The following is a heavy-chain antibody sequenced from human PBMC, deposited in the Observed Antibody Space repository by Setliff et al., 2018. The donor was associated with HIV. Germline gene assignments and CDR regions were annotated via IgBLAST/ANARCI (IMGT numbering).Heavy chain of an antibody. CDR3: VRGPSYYYDSSGYYYSQFRY. J-gene: IGHJ4*02. CDR1: GGAFSSYA. Sequence: GASVKVSCKTSGGAFSSYAFSGVRQAPGQGLEWMGGIIPVFRRGDNAQRFQGRVTITADESTTTVYMELSRLRSEDTTVYYCVRGPSYYYDSSGYYYSQFRYWGQGTLVTVSS. D-gene: IGHD3-22*01. CDR2: IIPVFRRG. V-gene: IGHV1-69*13.